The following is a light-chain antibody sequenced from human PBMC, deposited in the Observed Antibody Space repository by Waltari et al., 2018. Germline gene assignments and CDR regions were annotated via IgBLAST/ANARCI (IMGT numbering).Light chain of an antibody. V-gene: IGKV3D-20*01. CDR1: QYISSSY. CDR2: HGS. CDR3: QYYGSSPWT. J-gene: IGKJ1*01. Sequence: EIVLTQSPATLSLSPGERATLSCGASQYISSSYLAWYPQKPGLAPRLLIYHGSSRATGIPDRFSGSGSGTDFTLTISRLEPGDFAVYYCQYYGSSPWTFGQGTKVEIK.